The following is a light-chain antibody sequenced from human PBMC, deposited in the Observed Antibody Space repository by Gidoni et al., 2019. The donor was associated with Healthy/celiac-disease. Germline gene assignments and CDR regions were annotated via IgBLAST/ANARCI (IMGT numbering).Light chain of an antibody. V-gene: IGKV3-11*01. J-gene: IGKJ3*01. CDR3: QQRSNWPRFT. CDR1: QGVSSH. Sequence: IVLKQSPATLSLAPGERATLSCRASQGVSSHLAWYQQKPGQAPRLLIYDASNRATGIPARFSGSGSGTDFTLTISSLEPEDFAVYYCQQRSNWPRFTFGPGTKVDIK. CDR2: DAS.